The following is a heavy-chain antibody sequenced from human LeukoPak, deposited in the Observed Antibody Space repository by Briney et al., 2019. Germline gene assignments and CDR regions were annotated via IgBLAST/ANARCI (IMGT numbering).Heavy chain of an antibody. J-gene: IGHJ6*03. CDR1: GGSFSGYY. CDR2: INHSGST. Sequence: SETLSLTCAVYGGSFSGYYWSWIRQPPGKGLEWIGEINHSGSTNYNPSLKSRVTISVDTSKNQFSLKLSSVTAADTAVYYCARTAAGYYYYYYMDVWGKGTTVTISS. CDR3: ARTAAGYYYYYYMDV. D-gene: IGHD6-13*01. V-gene: IGHV4-34*01.